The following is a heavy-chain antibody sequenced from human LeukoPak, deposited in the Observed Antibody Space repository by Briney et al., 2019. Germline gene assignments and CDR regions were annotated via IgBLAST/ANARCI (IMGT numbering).Heavy chain of an antibody. CDR3: ARGSSGWSGFDY. CDR1: GGSISSSNW. V-gene: IGHV4-4*02. Sequence: PSETLSLTCAVSGGSISSSNWWSWVRPPPGKGLEWIGEIYHSGSTNYNPSLKSRVAISVDKSKNQFSLKLSSVTAADTAVYYCARGSSGWSGFDYWGQGTLVTVSS. D-gene: IGHD6-19*01. J-gene: IGHJ4*02. CDR2: IYHSGST.